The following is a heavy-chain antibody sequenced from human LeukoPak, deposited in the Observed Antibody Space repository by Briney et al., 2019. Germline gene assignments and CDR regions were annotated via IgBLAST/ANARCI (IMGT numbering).Heavy chain of an antibody. CDR2: ISYDGSNK. D-gene: IGHD3-16*02. CDR1: GFTFSSYA. J-gene: IGHJ4*02. CDR3: ARDPSPSDYVWGSYRLY. Sequence: GGSLRLSCAASGFTFSSYAMHWVRQAPGKGLEWVAVISYDGSNKYYADSVKGRFTISRDNSKNTLYLQMNSLRAEDTAVYYCARDPSPSDYVWGSYRLYWGQGTLVTVPS. V-gene: IGHV3-30-3*01.